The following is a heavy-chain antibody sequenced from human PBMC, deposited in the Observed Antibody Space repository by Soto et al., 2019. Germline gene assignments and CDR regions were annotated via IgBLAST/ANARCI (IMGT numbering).Heavy chain of an antibody. CDR1: GFSLNSNY. J-gene: IGHJ4*03. V-gene: IGHV3-66*01. CDR3: AKDFAAPGHSEF. CDR2: SYSGGST. Sequence: GRSLRLSCPACGFSLNSNYMRWVREAPGKRLEWVSVSYSGGSTYCADSVKGRFTISRDNSKNTLYLQMNSLRAAATAVYYCAKDFAAPGHSEFCGQRTLVTVSS. D-gene: IGHD6-13*01.